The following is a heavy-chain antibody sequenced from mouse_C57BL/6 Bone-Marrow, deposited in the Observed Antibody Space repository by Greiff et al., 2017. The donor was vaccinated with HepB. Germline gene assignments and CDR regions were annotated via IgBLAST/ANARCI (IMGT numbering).Heavy chain of an antibody. V-gene: IGHV10-3*01. CDR3: VKVLRSSYAMDY. Sequence: VQLKESGGGLVQPKGSLKLSCAASGFTFNTYAMHWVRQAPGKGLEWVARIRSKSSNYATYYAVSGKDRITISRDDSQSMHYLQMNNLKTEDTAMYYCVKVLRSSYAMDYWGQGTSVTVSS. J-gene: IGHJ4*01. CDR2: IRSKSSNYAT. D-gene: IGHD1-1*01. CDR1: GFTFNTYA.